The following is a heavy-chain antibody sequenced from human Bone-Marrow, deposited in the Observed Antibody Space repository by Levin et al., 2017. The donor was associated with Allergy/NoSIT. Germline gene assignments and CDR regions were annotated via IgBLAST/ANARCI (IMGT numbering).Heavy chain of an antibody. CDR3: ATVHSSSRLIDY. D-gene: IGHD1-26*01. J-gene: IGHJ4*02. CDR2: ISTSGGSK. V-gene: IGHV3-11*06. CDR1: GFTFNEYF. Sequence: GESLKISCAASGFTFNEYFMSWIRQRPGKGLQWVSYISTSGGSKNYAGSVKGRFTISRNNGVNTLYLQMNNLRAEDTGIYYCATVHSSSRLIDYWGQGVLVTVSS.